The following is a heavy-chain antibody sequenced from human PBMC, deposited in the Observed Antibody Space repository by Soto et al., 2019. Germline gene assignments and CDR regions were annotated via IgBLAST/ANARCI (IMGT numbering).Heavy chain of an antibody. CDR2: INHDGSIT. J-gene: IGHJ4*02. CDR3: VREPWGFSGTWYDY. V-gene: IGHV3-74*01. D-gene: IGHD6-13*01. Sequence: LRLSCAGSGFSFRSYWMHWVRQAPGKGLVWVSRINHDGSITNYADSVKGRFTISRDNANNTVYLQMNSLGAEDTALYYCVREPWGFSGTWYDYWGQGTLVTVSS. CDR1: GFSFRSYW.